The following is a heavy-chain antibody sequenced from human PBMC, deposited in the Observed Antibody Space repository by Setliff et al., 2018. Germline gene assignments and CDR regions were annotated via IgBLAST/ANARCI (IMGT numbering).Heavy chain of an antibody. V-gene: IGHV1-2*06. CDR1: GYTFTDHY. CDR2: INPNNGGT. CDR3: VREGLSFGPGCCPNWLDP. D-gene: IGHD3-3*01. J-gene: IGHJ5*02. Sequence: ASVKVSCKASGYTFTDHYLYWVRQAPGQGLECMGRINPNNGGTNYAQKFQGRVTLTRDTSITTVYMGLSTLTSDDTAVYYCVREGLSFGPGCCPNWLDPWGQGTLVTVSS.